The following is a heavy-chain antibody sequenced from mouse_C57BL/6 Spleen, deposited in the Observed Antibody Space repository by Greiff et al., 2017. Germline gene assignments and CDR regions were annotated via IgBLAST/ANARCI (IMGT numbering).Heavy chain of an antibody. CDR1: GFSFNTYA. Sequence: EVQLVESGRGLVQPKGSLKLSCAASGFSFNTYAMNWVRQAPGKGLEWVARIRSKSNNYATYYADSVKDRFTISRDDSESMLYLQMNNLKTEDTAMYYCVRQDGYYWYFDVGGTGTTVTVSS. V-gene: IGHV10-1*01. CDR2: IRSKSNNYAT. J-gene: IGHJ1*03. CDR3: VRQDGYYWYFDV. D-gene: IGHD2-3*01.